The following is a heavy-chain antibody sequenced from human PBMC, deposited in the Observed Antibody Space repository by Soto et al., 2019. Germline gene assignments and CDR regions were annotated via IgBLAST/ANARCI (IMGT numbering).Heavy chain of an antibody. Sequence: SETMSRTCSVSGYSVNSSDYYWAWIRQPPGKGLEWIGSMLYSGLTYYNPSLKSRVTPSVDTSKNHFSVRLNSVTASDTAVYYCAPLSVSLSGPYGIHVWGQGTTVTVSS. V-gene: IGHV4-39*01. D-gene: IGHD2-15*01. CDR2: MLYSGLT. CDR3: APLSVSLSGPYGIHV. J-gene: IGHJ6*02. CDR1: GYSVNSSDYY.